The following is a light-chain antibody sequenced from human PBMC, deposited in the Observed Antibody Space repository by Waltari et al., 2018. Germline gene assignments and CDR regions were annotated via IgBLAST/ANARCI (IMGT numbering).Light chain of an antibody. CDR1: RSNTGAGYD. CDR3: QSYDSSLSGVI. CDR2: GNN. J-gene: IGLJ2*01. Sequence: QSVLTQPPSVSGAPGQRVTISCTGGRSNTGAGYDVPWYQQLRGAAPKLLIYGNNNRPSGVPDRFSGSKSGPSASLAITGLQAEDEADYYCQSYDSSLSGVIFGGGTKLTVL. V-gene: IGLV1-40*01.